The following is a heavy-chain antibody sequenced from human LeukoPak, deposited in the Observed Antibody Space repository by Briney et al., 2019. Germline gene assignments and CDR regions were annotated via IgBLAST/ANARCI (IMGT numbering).Heavy chain of an antibody. V-gene: IGHV3-74*01. CDR2: ISSDGTGT. CDR1: GFTFTSYW. CDR3: TRDFFGIDY. D-gene: IGHD3-3*01. J-gene: IGHJ4*02. Sequence: GGSLRLSCAASGFTFTSYWIQWVRQAPGKGLVWVSYISSDGTGTNYADSVKGRFTISRDNAKNTVYLQMNSLRAEDTAVYYCTRDFFGIDYWGQGTLVTVSS.